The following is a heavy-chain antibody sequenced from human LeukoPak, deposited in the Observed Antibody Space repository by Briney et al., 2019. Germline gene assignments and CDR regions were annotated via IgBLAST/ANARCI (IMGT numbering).Heavy chain of an antibody. J-gene: IGHJ3*02. CDR2: IKQDGSEK. CDR3: ARDHHRRLYDSQARNTFDI. D-gene: IGHD3-22*01. Sequence: GGSLRLSCAASGFTFSSYWMSWVRQAPGKGLEWVANIKQDGSEKYYVDSVKGRFTISRDNAKNSLYLQMNSLRAEDTAVYYCARDHHRRLYDSQARNTFDIWGQGTMVTVSS. V-gene: IGHV3-7*01. CDR1: GFTFSSYW.